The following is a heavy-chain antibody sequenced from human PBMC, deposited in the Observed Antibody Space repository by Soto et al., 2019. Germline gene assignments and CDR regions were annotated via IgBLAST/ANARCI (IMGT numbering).Heavy chain of an antibody. J-gene: IGHJ6*02. CDR3: ARYCRSTSCRYYYGMDV. V-gene: IGHV4-31*03. D-gene: IGHD2-2*01. Sequence: NPSETLSLTCTVSGGSISSGGYYWSWIRQHPGKGLEWIGYIYYSGSTYYNPSLKSRVTISVDTSKNQFSLKLSSVTAAVTAVYYCARYCRSTSCRYYYGMDVWGQGTTVTVSS. CDR1: GGSISSGGYY. CDR2: IYYSGST.